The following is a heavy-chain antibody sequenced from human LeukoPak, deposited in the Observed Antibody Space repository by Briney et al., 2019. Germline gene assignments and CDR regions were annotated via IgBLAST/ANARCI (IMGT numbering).Heavy chain of an antibody. D-gene: IGHD3/OR15-3a*01. CDR2: IYYSGST. CDR3: ARMIYYFDY. CDR1: GGSISSSSYY. Sequence: SETLSLTCTVSGGSISSSSYYWGWIRQPPGKGLEWIGSIYYSGSTYYNPSLESRVTISVDTSKNQFSLKLSSVTAADTAVYYCARMIYYFDYWGQGTLVTVSS. J-gene: IGHJ4*02. V-gene: IGHV4-39*01.